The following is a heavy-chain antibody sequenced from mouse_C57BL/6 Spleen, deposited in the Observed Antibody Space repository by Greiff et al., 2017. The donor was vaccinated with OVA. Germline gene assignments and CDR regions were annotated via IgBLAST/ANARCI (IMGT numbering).Heavy chain of an antibody. CDR1: GYSITSGYD. V-gene: IGHV3-1*01. CDR3: ARDSNYPYGYFDV. J-gene: IGHJ1*03. D-gene: IGHD2-5*01. CDR2: ISYSGST. Sequence: EVQLQESGPGMVKPSQSLSLTCTVTGYSITSGYDWHWIRHFPGNKLEWMGYISYSGSTNYNPSLKSRISITHDTSKNHFFLKLNSVTTEDTATYYCARDSNYPYGYFDVWGTGTTVTVSS.